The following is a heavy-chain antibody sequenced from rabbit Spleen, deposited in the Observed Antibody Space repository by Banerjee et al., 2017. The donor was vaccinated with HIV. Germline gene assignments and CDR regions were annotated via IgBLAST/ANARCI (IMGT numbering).Heavy chain of an antibody. CDR1: GFSFSSSDY. D-gene: IGHD8-1*01. CDR3: ARDTGSSFSSYGMAL. CDR2: INAVTGKA. Sequence: QSLEESGGDLVKPGASLTLTCTASGFSFSSSDYMCWVRQAPGKGLEWIACINAVTGKAVYASWAKGRFTFSKTSSTTVTLQMTSLTAADTATYFCARDTGSSFSSYGMALWGQGTLVTVS. V-gene: IGHV1S40*01. J-gene: IGHJ3*01.